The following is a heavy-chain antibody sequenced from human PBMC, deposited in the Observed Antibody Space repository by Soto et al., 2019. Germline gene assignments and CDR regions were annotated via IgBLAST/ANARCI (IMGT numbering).Heavy chain of an antibody. CDR1: VFTFSSYE. J-gene: IGHJ6*02. D-gene: IGHD2-21*01. CDR2: ISSSGSTI. Sequence: GPLRLSCAASVFTFSSYEMDWVRQAPGKGLQWVSYISSSGSTIYYADSVKGRFTISRDNAKNSLYLQMNSLRAEDTAVYYCVSQGVNNHYGMDVWGQGTTVTVSS. V-gene: IGHV3-48*03. CDR3: VSQGVNNHYGMDV.